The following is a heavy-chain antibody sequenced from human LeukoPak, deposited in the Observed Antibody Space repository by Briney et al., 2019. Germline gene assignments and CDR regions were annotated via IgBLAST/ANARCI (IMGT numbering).Heavy chain of an antibody. Sequence: ASVKVSCKASGYTFTGYYIHWVRQAPGQGLEWMGWINPNSGGTKYAQEFQGRVTMTRDTSISTAYMELTRLTSDDTAVYYCARLLSGYDYFAMVYFDYWGQGTLVTVSS. CDR1: GYTFTGYY. J-gene: IGHJ4*02. V-gene: IGHV1-2*02. CDR3: ARLLSGYDYFAMVYFDY. D-gene: IGHD5-12*01. CDR2: INPNSGGT.